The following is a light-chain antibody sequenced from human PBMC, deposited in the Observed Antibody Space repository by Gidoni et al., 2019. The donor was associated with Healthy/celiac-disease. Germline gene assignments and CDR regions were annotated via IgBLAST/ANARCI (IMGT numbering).Light chain of an antibody. J-gene: IGKJ2*01. CDR3: QQYDNIPYT. CDR1: QDISNY. V-gene: IGKV1-33*01. Sequence: IKLTQSPFSLSASVGDRVTITCQASQDISNYLNGYQQKPGKAPKLLIYDASNLESGVPSRFSGSGSGTDFTFTISSLQPEDIATYYCQQYDNIPYTFGQGTKVEIK. CDR2: DAS.